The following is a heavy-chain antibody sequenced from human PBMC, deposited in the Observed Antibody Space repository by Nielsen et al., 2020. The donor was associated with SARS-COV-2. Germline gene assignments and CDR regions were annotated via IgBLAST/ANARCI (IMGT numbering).Heavy chain of an antibody. CDR1: GYTFTGYY. Sequence: ASVKVSCKASGYTFTGYYMHWVRQAPGQGLEWMGRINPNSGGTNYAQKFQGRVTMTRDTSISTAYMELSRLRSDDTAVYYCARGREVQLERLYLDWFDPWGQGTLVTVSS. D-gene: IGHD1-1*01. V-gene: IGHV1-2*06. CDR2: INPNSGGT. J-gene: IGHJ5*02. CDR3: ARGREVQLERLYLDWFDP.